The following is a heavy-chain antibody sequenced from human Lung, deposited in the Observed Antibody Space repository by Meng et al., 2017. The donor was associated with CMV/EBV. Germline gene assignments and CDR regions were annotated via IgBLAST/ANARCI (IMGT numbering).Heavy chain of an antibody. CDR3: ASDYGGNSALY. V-gene: IGHV4-34*01. D-gene: IGHD4-23*01. Sequence: SETLSLTCAVYGGSFSGYYWSWIRQPPGKGLEWIGEINHSGSTNYNPSLKGRVTISVDTSKNQFSLKLSSVTAADTAVYYCASDYGGNSALYWGQGTLVTVSS. J-gene: IGHJ4*02. CDR2: INHSGST. CDR1: GGSFSGYY.